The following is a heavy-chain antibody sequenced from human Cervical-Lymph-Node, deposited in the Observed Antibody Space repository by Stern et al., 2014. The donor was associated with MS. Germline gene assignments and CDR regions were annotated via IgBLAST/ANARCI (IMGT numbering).Heavy chain of an antibody. CDR2: IFPIFGAT. Sequence: VQLAESGPEVKNPGSSVRVSCKASGGTLNTSAINWVRQAPGQGLEWMGGIFPIFGATNYAQKFQGRLTVTADESTTTVYMELNSLMSEDTAIYYCARVRCPNGVCYPRLDYWGQGALVTVSS. D-gene: IGHD2-8*01. CDR1: GGTLNTSA. J-gene: IGHJ4*02. CDR3: ARVRCPNGVCYPRLDY. V-gene: IGHV1-69*01.